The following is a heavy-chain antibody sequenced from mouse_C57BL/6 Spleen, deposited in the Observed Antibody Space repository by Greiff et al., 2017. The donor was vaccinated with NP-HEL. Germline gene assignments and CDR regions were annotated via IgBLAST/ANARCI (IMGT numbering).Heavy chain of an antibody. CDR3: AIGHYPIDY. D-gene: IGHD1-1*02. J-gene: IGHJ2*01. Sequence: QVQLQQSGPELVKPGASVKISCKASGYAFSSSWMNWVKQRPGQGLEWIGRIYPGDGDTNYNGKFKGKATLTADKSSSTAYMQRSSLTSEDSAVYFCAIGHYPIDYWGQGTTLTVSS. V-gene: IGHV1-82*01. CDR1: GYAFSSSW. CDR2: IYPGDGDT.